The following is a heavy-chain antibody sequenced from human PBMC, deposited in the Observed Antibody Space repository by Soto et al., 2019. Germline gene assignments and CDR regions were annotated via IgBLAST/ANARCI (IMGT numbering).Heavy chain of an antibody. V-gene: IGHV4-34*01. J-gene: IGHJ5*02. CDR3: ARSVIVVVVAARPNWFDP. Sequence: SETLSLTCAVYGGSFSGYYWSWIRQPPGKGLEWIGEINHSGSTNYNPSLKSRVTISVDTSKNQFSLKLSSVTAADTAVYYCARSVIVVVVAARPNWFDPWGQGTLVTVSS. D-gene: IGHD2-15*01. CDR2: INHSGST. CDR1: GGSFSGYY.